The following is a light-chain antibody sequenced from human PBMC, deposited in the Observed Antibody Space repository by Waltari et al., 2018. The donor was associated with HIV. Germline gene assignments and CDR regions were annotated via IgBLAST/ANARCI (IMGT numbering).Light chain of an antibody. CDR3: LQDSNYPYT. Sequence: AIQMTQSPSSLSASVGDRVTITCRASQDIRNALGWYQQKAGKAPKLLIYAASSLQGGVPSTFSGSGSGTDFSLTISSLQPEDFATYYCLQDSNYPYTFGQGTKLEIK. CDR2: AAS. CDR1: QDIRNA. V-gene: IGKV1-6*01. J-gene: IGKJ2*01.